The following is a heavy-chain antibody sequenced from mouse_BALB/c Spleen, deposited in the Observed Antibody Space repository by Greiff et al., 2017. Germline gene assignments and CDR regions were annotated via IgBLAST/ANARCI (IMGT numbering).Heavy chain of an antibody. V-gene: IGHV5-6*01. Sequence: EVKLVESGGDLVKPGGSLKLSCAASGFTFSSYGMSWVRQTPDKRLEWVATISSGGSYTYYPDSVKGRFTISRDNAKNTLYLQMSSLKSEDTAMYYCARGSVAYWGQGTLVTVSA. CDR1: GFTFSSYG. CDR3: ARGSVAY. CDR2: ISSGGSYT. J-gene: IGHJ3*01.